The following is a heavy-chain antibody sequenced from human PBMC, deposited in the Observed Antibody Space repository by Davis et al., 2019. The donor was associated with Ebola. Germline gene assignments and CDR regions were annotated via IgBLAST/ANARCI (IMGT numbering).Heavy chain of an antibody. V-gene: IGHV4-61*08. CDR2: IYYSGST. D-gene: IGHD4-17*01. CDR1: GGSISSGGYY. CDR3: ARCPNRFYGDYVFWFDP. J-gene: IGHJ5*02. Sequence: MPSETLSLTCTVSGGSISSGGYYWSWIRQHPGKGLEWIGYIYYSGSTNYNPSLKSRVTISVDTSKNQFSLKLSSVTAADTAVYYCARCPNRFYGDYVFWFDPWGQGTLVTVSS.